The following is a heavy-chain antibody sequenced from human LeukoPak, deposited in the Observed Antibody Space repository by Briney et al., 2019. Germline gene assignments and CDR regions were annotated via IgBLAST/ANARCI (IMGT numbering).Heavy chain of an antibody. J-gene: IGHJ6*02. Sequence: GGSLRLSCAASGFTFSSSAMSWVRQVPGKGLEWVSGISASGGSTYYADSVRGRFTISRDNSKNTLYLQMNGLRPEDTAIYYCAKEWRWGATSNYYYGMNVWGRGTTVTVSS. CDR3: AKEWRWGATSNYYYGMNV. CDR2: ISASGGST. CDR1: GFTFSSSA. V-gene: IGHV3-23*01. D-gene: IGHD1-26*01.